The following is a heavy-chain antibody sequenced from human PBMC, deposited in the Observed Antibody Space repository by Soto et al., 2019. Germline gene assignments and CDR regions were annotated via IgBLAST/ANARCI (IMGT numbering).Heavy chain of an antibody. V-gene: IGHV4-34*01. CDR1: GGSFSGYY. CDR2: NNHSGST. J-gene: IGHJ4*02. D-gene: IGHD5-12*01. Sequence: SETLSLTCAVYGGSFSGYYWSWIRQPPGKGLEWIGENNHSGSTNYNPSLKSRVTISVDTSKNQFSLKLSSVTAADTAVYYCAREGEMATIWGQGTLVTVSS. CDR3: AREGEMATI.